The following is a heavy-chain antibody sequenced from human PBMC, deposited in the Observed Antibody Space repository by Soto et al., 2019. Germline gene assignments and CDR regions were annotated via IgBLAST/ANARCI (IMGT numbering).Heavy chain of an antibody. CDR1: GGSFSAYY. J-gene: IGHJ4*02. CDR2: INHSGGT. CDR3: ATGLIVGAPDY. Sequence: SETLSLTCAVYGGSFSAYYWSWIRQPPGKGLEWIGEINHSGGTSYNPSLKSRVTISVDTSKSQFSLKLTSVTAADTAVYYCATGLIVGAPDYWGQGTLVTVSS. D-gene: IGHD1-26*01. V-gene: IGHV4-34*01.